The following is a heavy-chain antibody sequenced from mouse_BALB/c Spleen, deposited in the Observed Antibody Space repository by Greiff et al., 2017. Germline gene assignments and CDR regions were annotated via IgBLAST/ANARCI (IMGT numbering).Heavy chain of an antibody. J-gene: IGHJ3*01. CDR1: GFTFSSYG. CDR3: ARLIMAY. CDR2: ISSGGSYT. Sequence: EVKLVESGGDLVKPGGSLKLSCAASGFTFSSYGMSWVRQTPDKRLEWVATISSGGSYTYYPDSVKGRFTISRDNAKNTLYLQMSSLKSEDTAMYYCARLIMAYWGQGTLGTVSA. V-gene: IGHV5-6*01.